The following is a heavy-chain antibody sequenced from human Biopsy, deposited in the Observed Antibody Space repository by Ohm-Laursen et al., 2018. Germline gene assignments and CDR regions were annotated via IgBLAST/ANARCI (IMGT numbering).Heavy chain of an antibody. J-gene: IGHJ4*02. D-gene: IGHD5-12*01. CDR3: AKCMTYSGDGIDY. Sequence: SLRLSCAASGFTFSSYDMSWVRQAPGKGLEWVSSIRGSGDSTNYAASVKGRFTISRDNSKNTLFLQMNSLRAEDTAVYYCAKCMTYSGDGIDYWGQGTLVTVSS. CDR1: GFTFSSYD. V-gene: IGHV3-23*01. CDR2: IRGSGDST.